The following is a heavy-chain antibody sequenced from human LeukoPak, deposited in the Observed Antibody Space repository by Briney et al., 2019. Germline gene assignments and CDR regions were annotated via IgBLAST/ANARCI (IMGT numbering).Heavy chain of an antibody. J-gene: IGHJ4*02. CDR2: IYYSGST. V-gene: IGHV4-59*08. Sequence: SETLSLTCTVSGGSISSDYWSWIRQSPGKGLEWIGYIYYSGSTKYNPSLKSRVTISVDTSKNQFSLKLSSVTAADTAVYYCARHLSAYGGYPGFDYWGQGTLVTVSS. D-gene: IGHD4-23*01. CDR1: GGSISSDY. CDR3: ARHLSAYGGYPGFDY.